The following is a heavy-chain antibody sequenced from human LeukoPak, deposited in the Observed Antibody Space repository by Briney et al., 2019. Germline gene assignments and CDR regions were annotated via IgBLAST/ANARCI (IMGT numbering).Heavy chain of an antibody. Sequence: GGSLRLSCAPSGLSFSSYTIHWVRQAPGKGLEWVSSISSTSGYIHYADSVKGRFSISRDNAKNLMHLEMDILRADDTAVYYCAKEWRVAAGIYYFDYWGQGTLVTVSS. CDR2: ISSTSGYI. CDR1: GLSFSSYT. CDR3: AKEWRVAAGIYYFDY. D-gene: IGHD6-13*01. V-gene: IGHV3-21*01. J-gene: IGHJ4*02.